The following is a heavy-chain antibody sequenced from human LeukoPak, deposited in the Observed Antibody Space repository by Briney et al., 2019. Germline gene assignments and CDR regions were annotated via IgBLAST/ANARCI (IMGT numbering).Heavy chain of an antibody. D-gene: IGHD5-18*01. CDR2: ISTSSSTI. J-gene: IGHJ6*03. CDR3: ARVPSGYTLGYGYYYYYMDV. V-gene: IGHV3-48*04. Sequence: PGGSLRLSCAVSGFTFSDYTMTWVRQAPGKGLEWVSYISTSSSTIYYADSVKSRFTISRDNTKNALYLQMNSLRAEDTAVYYCARVPSGYTLGYGYYYYYMDVWGKGTTVTVSS. CDR1: GFTFSDYT.